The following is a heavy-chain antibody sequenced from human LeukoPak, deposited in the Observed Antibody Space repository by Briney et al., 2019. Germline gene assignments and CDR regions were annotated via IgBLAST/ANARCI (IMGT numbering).Heavy chain of an antibody. Sequence: SETLSLTCTVSGGSISSGAYYWNWIRQHPGKGLEWIGYIYYSGSTYYNPSLKSRLTISVDTSKNQFSLKMSSVTAADTAVYYCARSGSGSPLFWFDPWGQGTPVTVSS. CDR2: IYYSGST. CDR3: ARSGSGSPLFWFDP. V-gene: IGHV4-31*03. J-gene: IGHJ5*02. D-gene: IGHD3-10*01. CDR1: GGSISSGAYY.